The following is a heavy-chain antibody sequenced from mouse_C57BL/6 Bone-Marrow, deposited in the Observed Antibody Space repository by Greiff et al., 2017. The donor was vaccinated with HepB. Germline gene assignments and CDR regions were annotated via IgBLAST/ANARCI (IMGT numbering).Heavy chain of an antibody. D-gene: IGHD2-2*01. CDR2: IYPGGGYT. Sequence: QVQLKESGAELVRPGTSVKMSCKASGYTFTNYWIGWAKQRPGHGLEWIGDIYPGGGYTNYNEKFKGKATLTADKSSSTAYMQFSSLTSEDSAIYYCAREEGYDGAWFAYWGQGTLVTVSA. CDR1: GYTFTNYW. J-gene: IGHJ3*01. CDR3: AREEGYDGAWFAY. V-gene: IGHV1-63*01.